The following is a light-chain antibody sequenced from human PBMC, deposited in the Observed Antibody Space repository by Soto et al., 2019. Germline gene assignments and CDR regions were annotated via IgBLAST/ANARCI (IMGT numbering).Light chain of an antibody. Sequence: DIQMTQSPSSVSASVGDRVTITCRASQAISSWLAWYQQKPGTAPKLLIFAASSLQTGVPSRFSGSGSGTEFTLTISSLQPEDFATYYCQQASSFPPTFGQGPRLEI. CDR1: QAISSW. CDR2: AAS. J-gene: IGKJ5*01. V-gene: IGKV1D-12*01. CDR3: QQASSFPPT.